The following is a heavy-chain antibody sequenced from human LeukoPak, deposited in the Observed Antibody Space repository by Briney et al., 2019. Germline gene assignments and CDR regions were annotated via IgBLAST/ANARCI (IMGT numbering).Heavy chain of an antibody. D-gene: IGHD4-17*01. Sequence: ASVKVSCKASGYTFTSYGISCVRQAPGQGLEWMGWISAYNGNTNYAQKLQGRVTMTTDTSTSTAYMELRSLRSDDTAVYYCARSRDWGGDYASGRGYYYYYYMDVWGKGTTVTVSS. J-gene: IGHJ6*03. V-gene: IGHV1-18*01. CDR3: ARSRDWGGDYASGRGYYYYYYMDV. CDR1: GYTFTSYG. CDR2: ISAYNGNT.